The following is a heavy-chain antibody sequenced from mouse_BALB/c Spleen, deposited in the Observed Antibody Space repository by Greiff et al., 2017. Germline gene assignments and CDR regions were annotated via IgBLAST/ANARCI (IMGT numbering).Heavy chain of an antibody. V-gene: IGHV14-3*02. Sequence: VQLQQSGAELVKPGASVKLSCTASGFNIKDTYMHWVKQRPEQGLEWIGRIDPANGNTKYDPKFQGKATITADTSSNTTYLQLSSLTSEDTAVYYCAGHGDCPWFAYWGQGTLVTVAA. CDR1: GFNIKDTY. CDR3: AGHGDCPWFAY. D-gene: IGHD2-13*01. J-gene: IGHJ3*01. CDR2: IDPANGNT.